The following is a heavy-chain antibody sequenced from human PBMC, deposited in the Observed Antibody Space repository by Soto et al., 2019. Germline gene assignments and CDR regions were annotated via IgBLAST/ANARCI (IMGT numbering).Heavy chain of an antibody. J-gene: IGHJ5*02. CDR3: ARGRPQASLPWGWFDP. CDR2: IIPIFGTA. Sequence: QVQLVQSGAEVKKPGSSVKVSCKASGGTFSSYAISWVRQAPGQGLEWMGGIIPIFGTANYAQKFQGRVTIYADESTSTAYMELSSLRSEDTAVYYCARGRPQASLPWGWFDPWGQGTLVTVSS. CDR1: GGTFSSYA. V-gene: IGHV1-69*12. D-gene: IGHD3-16*01.